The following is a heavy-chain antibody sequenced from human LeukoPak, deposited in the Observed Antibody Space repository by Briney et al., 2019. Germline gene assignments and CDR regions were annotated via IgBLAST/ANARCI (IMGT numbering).Heavy chain of an antibody. CDR3: AKGPFGLVVVPAANWGGPDY. V-gene: IGHV1-2*02. D-gene: IGHD2-2*01. CDR1: GYTFTGYY. Sequence: ASVKVSCKASGYTFTGYYMHWVRQAPGQGLEWMGWINPNSGGTNYAQKFQGRVTMTRDTSISTAYMELSRLRSDDTAVYYCAKGPFGLVVVPAANWGGPDYWGQGTLVTVSS. CDR2: INPNSGGT. J-gene: IGHJ4*02.